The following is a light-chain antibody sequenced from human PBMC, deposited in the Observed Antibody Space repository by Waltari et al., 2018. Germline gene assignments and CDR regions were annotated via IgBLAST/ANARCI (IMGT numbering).Light chain of an antibody. J-gene: IGKJ4*01. V-gene: IGKV1-39*01. CDR1: QSISSF. CDR2: AAS. Sequence: DIQMTQSPSSLSASVGDRVTITCRESQSISSFLNWYQQKLGKAPKLLIYAASSLQSWVPSRFSGSGSGTDFTLTISSLQPEDFATYYCQQSYSNPLTFGGGTKVEIK. CDR3: QQSYSNPLT.